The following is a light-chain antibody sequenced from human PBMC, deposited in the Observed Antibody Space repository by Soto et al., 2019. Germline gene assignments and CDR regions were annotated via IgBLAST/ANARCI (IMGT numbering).Light chain of an antibody. CDR1: HSISSC. Sequence: DIQMTQSPSSLSASVGDRVTITCRASHSISSCLKWYQQKPGKAPKLLIYGASNLQSGVPSRFSGSESGTGFILTISSLQPEDFATYYCQQSYAAPVTFRQATKVEIK. CDR2: GAS. J-gene: IGKJ1*01. V-gene: IGKV1-39*01. CDR3: QQSYAAPVT.